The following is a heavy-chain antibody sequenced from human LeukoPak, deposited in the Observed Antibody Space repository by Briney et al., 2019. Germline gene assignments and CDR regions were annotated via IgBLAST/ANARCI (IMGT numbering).Heavy chain of an antibody. CDR1: GFTFSSYA. V-gene: IGHV3-30-3*01. D-gene: IGHD5-18*01. CDR3: ARTRPLPGYSYGQLSYYYYYGMDV. J-gene: IGHJ6*02. CDR2: ISYDGSNK. Sequence: GGSLRLSCAASGFTFSSYAMHWVRQAPGKGLEWVAVISYDGSNKYYADSVKGRFTISRDNSKNTLYLQMNSLRAEDTAVYYCARTRPLPGYSYGQLSYYYYYGMDVWGPGTTVTVSS.